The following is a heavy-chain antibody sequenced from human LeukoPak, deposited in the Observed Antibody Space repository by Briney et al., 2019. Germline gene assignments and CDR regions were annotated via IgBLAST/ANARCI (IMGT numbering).Heavy chain of an antibody. J-gene: IGHJ4*02. CDR3: AREAMVRGVIEY. V-gene: IGHV4-39*07. CDR2: IYYSGST. CDR1: GGSISSSNYY. D-gene: IGHD3-10*01. Sequence: PSETLSLTCTVSGGSISSSNYYWGWIRQPPGKGLEWIGNIYYSGSTNYNPSLKSRVTISVDTSKNQFSLKLSSVTAADTAVYYCAREAMVRGVIEYWGQGTLVTVSS.